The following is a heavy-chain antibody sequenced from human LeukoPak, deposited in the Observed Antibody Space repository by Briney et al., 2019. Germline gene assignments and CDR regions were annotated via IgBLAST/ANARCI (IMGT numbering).Heavy chain of an antibody. V-gene: IGHV3-49*03. Sequence: GGSLTLSCTTSGFTFGDYAMSWFRQAPGKGLEWVGFIRSKAYGGTTEYAASLKGRITISGDDSKTSAYLQMSSLKTEDTAVYYCSRGRRSPDPWGQGTLVTVSS. CDR1: GFTFGDYA. D-gene: IGHD5-24*01. J-gene: IGHJ5*02. CDR2: IRSKAYGGTT. CDR3: SRGRRSPDP.